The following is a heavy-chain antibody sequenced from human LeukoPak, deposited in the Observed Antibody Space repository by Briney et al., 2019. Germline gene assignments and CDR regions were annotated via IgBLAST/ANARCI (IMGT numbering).Heavy chain of an antibody. CDR1: GFTFSTYA. CDR3: ARGGSMIVMGPDY. V-gene: IGHV3-64*01. Sequence: GGSLRLSCAASGFTFSTYAMHWVRQAPGKGPEYVSAISSNGGSTFYANFLKGRFTISRDNSKNTLYLQMGSLRVEDMAVYYCARGGSMIVMGPDYWGQGTLVTVSS. J-gene: IGHJ4*02. CDR2: ISSNGGST. D-gene: IGHD3-22*01.